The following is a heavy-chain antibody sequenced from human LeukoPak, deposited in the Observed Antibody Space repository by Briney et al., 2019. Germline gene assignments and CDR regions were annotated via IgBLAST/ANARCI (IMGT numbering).Heavy chain of an antibody. D-gene: IGHD3-22*01. CDR3: ARAIDRTGYYNIDAFNI. V-gene: IGHV3-21*01. CDR1: GFTFSSYS. Sequence: GGSLRLSCAASGFTFSSYSMNWVRQAPGKGLEWVSSISSSSSYIYYADSVKGRFTISRDNAKNSLYLQMNSLRAEDTAVYYCARAIDRTGYYNIDAFNIWGQGTMVTVSS. J-gene: IGHJ3*02. CDR2: ISSSSSYI.